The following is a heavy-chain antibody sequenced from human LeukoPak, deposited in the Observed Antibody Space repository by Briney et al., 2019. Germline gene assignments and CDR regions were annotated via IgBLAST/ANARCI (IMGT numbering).Heavy chain of an antibody. CDR2: IYYSGST. Sequence: SETLSLTCTVSGGSISSSSYYWGWIRQPPGKGLEWIGSIYYSGSTYYNPSLKSRVTISVDTSKNQFSLKLSSVTAADTAVYYCARDVSLDYFDYWGQGTLVTVSS. J-gene: IGHJ4*02. CDR1: GGSISSSSYY. V-gene: IGHV4-39*07. CDR3: ARDVSLDYFDY.